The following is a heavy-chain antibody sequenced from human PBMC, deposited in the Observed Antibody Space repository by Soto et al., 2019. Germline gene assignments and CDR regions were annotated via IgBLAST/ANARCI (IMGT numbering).Heavy chain of an antibody. D-gene: IGHD6-19*01. CDR3: AKDLSAVAGTLRYYYHGMDV. V-gene: IGHV3-30*18. Sequence: GGSLRLSCAASGFTFSSYGMHWVRQAPGKGLEWVAVISYDGSNKYYADSVKGRSTISRDNSKNTLYLQMNSLRAEDTAVYYCAKDLSAVAGTLRYYYHGMDVWGQGTTVTVSS. CDR1: GFTFSSYG. J-gene: IGHJ6*02. CDR2: ISYDGSNK.